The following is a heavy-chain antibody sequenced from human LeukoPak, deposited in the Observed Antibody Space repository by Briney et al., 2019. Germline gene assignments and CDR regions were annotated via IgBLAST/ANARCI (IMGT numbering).Heavy chain of an antibody. CDR2: ISSSSSYT. D-gene: IGHD6-13*01. Sequence: KPGGSLRLSCAASGFTFSDYYMSWIRQAPGKGLEWVSYISSSSSYTNYADSVKGRFTISRDNAKNSLYLQMNSLRAEDTAVYYCARDSPVGAAAQNWGQGTLVTVSS. V-gene: IGHV3-11*05. CDR3: ARDSPVGAAAQN. J-gene: IGHJ4*02. CDR1: GFTFSDYY.